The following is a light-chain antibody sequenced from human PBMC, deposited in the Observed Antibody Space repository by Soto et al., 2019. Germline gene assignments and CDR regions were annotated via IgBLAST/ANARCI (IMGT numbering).Light chain of an antibody. CDR1: QSINSW. V-gene: IGKV1-5*01. CDR3: QHYNSYSST. Sequence: DIPMTQSPSTLSASVGDRVTITCRASQSINSWMAWYQQKPGRAPKLLIYDAFSLESGVPSRFSGSRSGTEFTLTISSLQPDDFATYYCQHYNSYSSTFGQGTKVEIK. J-gene: IGKJ1*01. CDR2: DAF.